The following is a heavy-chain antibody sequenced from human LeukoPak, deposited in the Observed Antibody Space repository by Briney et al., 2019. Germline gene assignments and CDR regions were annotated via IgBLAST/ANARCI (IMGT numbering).Heavy chain of an antibody. CDR3: ATDRGWRTSGYYLYYFEY. Sequence: GGSLRLSCAASGFVFRNYFMSWVRQAPGKGLEWAASIKNDGSERYYVDSVRGRYTISRDNTKNSLFLQMSSLRAEDTAVYYCATDRGWRTSGYYLYYFEYWGQGTLVTFSS. D-gene: IGHD3-3*01. CDR2: IKNDGSER. J-gene: IGHJ4*02. V-gene: IGHV3-7*01. CDR1: GFVFRNYF.